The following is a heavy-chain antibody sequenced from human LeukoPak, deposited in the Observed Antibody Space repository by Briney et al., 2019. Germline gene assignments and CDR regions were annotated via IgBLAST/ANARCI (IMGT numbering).Heavy chain of an antibody. CDR2: ISYDGSNK. D-gene: IGHD5-12*01. CDR3: AKTSRVNSAYDSPFDY. CDR1: GFTFSSYG. J-gene: IGHJ4*02. Sequence: GGSLRLSCAAPGFTFSSYGMHWVRQAPGKGLEWVAVISYDGSNKYYADSVKGRFTISRDNSKNTLHLQMNSLRAEDTAIYYCAKTSRVNSAYDSPFDYWGQGTLVTVSS. V-gene: IGHV3-30*18.